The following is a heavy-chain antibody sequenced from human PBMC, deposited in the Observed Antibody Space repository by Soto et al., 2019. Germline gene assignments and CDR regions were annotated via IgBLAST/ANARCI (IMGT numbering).Heavy chain of an antibody. CDR3: ARDPGYCSSTSCYPGDLDY. D-gene: IGHD2-2*01. J-gene: IGHJ4*02. CDR1: GFTFSSYS. CDR2: ISSSSSTI. Sequence: EVQLVESGGGLVQPGGSLRLSCAASGFTFSSYSMNWVRQAPGKGLEWVSYISSSSSTIYYADSVKGRFTISRDNAKNSLYLPMNSLRDEDTAVYYCARDPGYCSSTSCYPGDLDYWGQGTLVTVSS. V-gene: IGHV3-48*02.